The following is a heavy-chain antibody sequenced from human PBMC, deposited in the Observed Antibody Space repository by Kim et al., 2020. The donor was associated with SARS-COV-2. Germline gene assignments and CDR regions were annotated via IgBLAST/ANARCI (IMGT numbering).Heavy chain of an antibody. J-gene: IGHJ4*02. CDR3: ARDGGYSAFEHYDY. V-gene: IGHV3-66*02. D-gene: IGHD5-12*01. CDR1: GFTVSSNY. Sequence: GGSLRLSCAASGFTVSSNYMSWVRQAPGKGLEWVSLIYSAGNTYYADSVKGRFTISRDNSKNTLYLQMNSLRAEDTAVYYCARDGGYSAFEHYDYWGQGTLVTVSS. CDR2: IYSAGNT.